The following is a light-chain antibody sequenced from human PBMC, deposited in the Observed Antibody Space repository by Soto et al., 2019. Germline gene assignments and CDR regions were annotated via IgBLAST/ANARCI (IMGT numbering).Light chain of an antibody. V-gene: IGKV3-15*01. Sequence: EIVMPQSPVTLSVSPGETVILSCRASQSLRSNLAWYQQKPGQTPRLLIYSASIRAAATPARFSGSGAGTDFTLTISRLENEDFAVYYCQHYYTSYTTFGQGTKVDIK. CDR1: QSLRSN. CDR2: SAS. J-gene: IGKJ1*01. CDR3: QHYYTSYTT.